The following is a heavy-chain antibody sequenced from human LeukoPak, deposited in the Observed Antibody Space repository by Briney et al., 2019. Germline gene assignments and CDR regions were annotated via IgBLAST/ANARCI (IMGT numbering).Heavy chain of an antibody. J-gene: IGHJ4*02. CDR1: GFTFSSYE. CDR3: ALLAVASDFDY. D-gene: IGHD6-19*01. Sequence: PGGSLRLSCAASGFTFSSYEMNWVRQAPEKGLEWVANIGYSGRTIYYADSVKGRFTISRDNAKNSLYLQMNSLRVEDTAVYYCALLAVASDFDYWGQGALVTVSS. V-gene: IGHV3-48*03. CDR2: IGYSGRTI.